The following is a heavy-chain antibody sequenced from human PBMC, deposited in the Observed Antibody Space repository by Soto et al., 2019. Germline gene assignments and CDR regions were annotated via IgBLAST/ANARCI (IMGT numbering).Heavy chain of an antibody. CDR1: GFTFSGSA. J-gene: IGHJ4*02. CDR2: IRSKANSYAT. Sequence: GGSLRLSCAASGFTFSGSAMHWVRQASGKGLEWVGRIRSKANSYATAYAASVKGRFTISRDDSKNTAYLQMNSLKTEDTAVYYCTRRANLEWLLYDHGPFDYWGQGTLVTVSS. CDR3: TRRANLEWLLYDHGPFDY. D-gene: IGHD3-3*01. V-gene: IGHV3-73*01.